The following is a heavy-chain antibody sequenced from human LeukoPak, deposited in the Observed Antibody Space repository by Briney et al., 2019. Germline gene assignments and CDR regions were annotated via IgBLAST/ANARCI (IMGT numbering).Heavy chain of an antibody. CDR2: RKQDGSEK. J-gene: IGHJ5*02. CDR3: ARSAFISTGIAAFDQGFDP. Sequence: GGSLRLFCAASGGTFSSYWMSWVRQAPGRGLEWVANRKQDGSEKDYVDSVKGRFTISRDNAKNSLYLQMNSLRAEDTAVYYCARSAFISTGIAAFDQGFDPWGQGTLVTVSS. CDR1: GGTFSSYW. D-gene: IGHD6-25*01. V-gene: IGHV3-7*01.